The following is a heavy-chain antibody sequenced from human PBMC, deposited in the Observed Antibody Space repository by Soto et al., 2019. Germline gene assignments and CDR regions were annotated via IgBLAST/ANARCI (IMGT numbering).Heavy chain of an antibody. Sequence: SETLSLTCTVSGGSISSSSYYWGWIRQPPGKGLEWIGYIYYSGSTNYNPSLKSRVTISVDTSKNQFSLKLSSVTAADTAVYYCASGPLGYSSSWNRFDYWGQGTLVTVSS. CDR3: ASGPLGYSSSWNRFDY. D-gene: IGHD6-13*01. J-gene: IGHJ4*02. CDR1: GGSISSSSYY. V-gene: IGHV4-61*05. CDR2: IYYSGST.